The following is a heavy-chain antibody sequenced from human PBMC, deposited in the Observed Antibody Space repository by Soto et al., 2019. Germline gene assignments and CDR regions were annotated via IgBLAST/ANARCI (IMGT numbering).Heavy chain of an antibody. CDR2: ISGSGGGT. CDR1: GFTFSSYA. J-gene: IGHJ4*02. V-gene: IGHV3-23*01. Sequence: EVQLLESGGALVQPGGSLRLSCAASGFTFSSYAMSWVRQAPGKGLEWVSLISGSGGGTYYADSVKGRFTISRDNSKNTLYLQMNRLRAEDTAVFSCANPLTNGSPDYWCQGTLVTVSS. D-gene: IGHD2-8*01. CDR3: ANPLTNGSPDY.